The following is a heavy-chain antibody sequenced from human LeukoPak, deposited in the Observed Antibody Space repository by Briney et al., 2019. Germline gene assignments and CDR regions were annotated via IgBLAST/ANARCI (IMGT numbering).Heavy chain of an antibody. J-gene: IGHJ6*03. CDR2: IYTSGST. CDR3: AGDPEGSSSLANYYYMDV. CDR1: GGSISSYY. V-gene: IGHV4-4*07. D-gene: IGHD6-6*01. Sequence: SETLSLTCTVSGGSISSYYWSWIRQPAGKGLEWIGRIYTSGSTNYNPSLKSRVTMSVDTSKNQFSLKLSSVTAADTAVYYCAGDPEGSSSLANYYYMDVWGKGTTVTVSS.